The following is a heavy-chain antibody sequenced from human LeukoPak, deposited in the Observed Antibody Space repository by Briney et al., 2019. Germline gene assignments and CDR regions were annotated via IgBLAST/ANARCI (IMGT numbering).Heavy chain of an antibody. D-gene: IGHD6-19*01. Sequence: SETLSLTCTVSGGSISSSSYYWGWIRQPPGKGLEWIGSIYYSGSTYYNPSLRSRVTISVDTSKNQFSLQLSSVTAADTAVYYCARPDSSAWGYAFDIWGQGTMVTVSS. V-gene: IGHV4-39*01. CDR2: IYYSGST. CDR3: ARPDSSAWGYAFDI. CDR1: GGSISSSSYY. J-gene: IGHJ3*02.